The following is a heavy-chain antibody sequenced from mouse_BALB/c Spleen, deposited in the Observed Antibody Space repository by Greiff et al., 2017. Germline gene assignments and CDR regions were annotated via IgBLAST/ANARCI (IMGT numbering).Heavy chain of an antibody. Sequence: EVQVVESGGGLVKPGGSLKLSCAASGFTFSDYYMYWVRQTPGKRLEWVGTISDGGSYTYYTDSVKGRFTISRDNAKNNLYLQMSSLKSEDTAMYYCGRVRDAMDYWGQGTSVTVSS. CDR2: ISDGGSYT. J-gene: IGHJ4*01. V-gene: IGHV5-4*02. CDR3: GRVRDAMDY. CDR1: GFTFSDYY.